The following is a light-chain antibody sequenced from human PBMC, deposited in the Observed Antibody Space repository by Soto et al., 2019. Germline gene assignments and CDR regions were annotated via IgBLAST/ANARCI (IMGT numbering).Light chain of an antibody. Sequence: QSALSQPASVSGSPGQSITISCTGTSSDIGGLYDYVSWYEQHPGKAPKLLIYDFNARPSGVSDRFSGSKSGNTASLTISGLQAEDEDDYFCSAYAGDATHVVFGGGTKLTVL. CDR3: SAYAGDATHVV. J-gene: IGLJ2*01. CDR1: SSDIGGLYDY. V-gene: IGLV2-14*03. CDR2: DFN.